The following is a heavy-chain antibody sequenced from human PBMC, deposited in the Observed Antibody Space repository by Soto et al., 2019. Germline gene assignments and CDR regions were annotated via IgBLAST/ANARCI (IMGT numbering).Heavy chain of an antibody. CDR2: VSPYSGNT. J-gene: IGHJ4*02. CDR1: VDTLTGYG. V-gene: IGHV1-18*01. CDR3: AAGTFLGPWQY. D-gene: IGHD3-10*01. Sequence: QLQLVQSGVEVKKPGSSLKVSCQASVDTLTGYGIGWVRQAPGQGLGWMGWVSPYSGNTNYSPKVQGRVTLTTDTTTSTAYMELRSLTSDDTAVYYCAAGTFLGPWQYWGQGTLVTVSS.